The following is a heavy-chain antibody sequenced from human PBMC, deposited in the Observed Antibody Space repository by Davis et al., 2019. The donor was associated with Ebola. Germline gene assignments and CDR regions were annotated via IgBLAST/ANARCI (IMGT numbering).Heavy chain of an antibody. CDR1: GFTFSSYA. J-gene: IGHJ6*02. V-gene: IGHV3-30*04. D-gene: IGHD3-10*01. CDR3: ARDLGGSETFFSYYGMDV. CDR2: MSHDGTIK. Sequence: GESLKISCAASGFTFSSYAMHWVRQAPGKGLEWVTVMSHDGTIKYYADSVKGRFTISRDSSENTLYLQMNSLRAEDTAVYYCARDLGGSETFFSYYGMDVWGQGTTVTVSS.